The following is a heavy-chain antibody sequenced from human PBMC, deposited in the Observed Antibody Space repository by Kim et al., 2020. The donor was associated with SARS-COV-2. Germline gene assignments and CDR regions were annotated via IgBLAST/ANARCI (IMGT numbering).Heavy chain of an antibody. CDR3: ARHESRFGELSSYYFFGMDV. D-gene: IGHD3-10*01. J-gene: IGHJ6*02. CDR1: GDSINSPSYC. CDR2: ICFSGKT. V-gene: IGHV4-39*01. Sequence: SETLSLTCSVSGDSINSPSYCWGWVRQAPGKGLEWIGSICFSGKTYYSLSLRSRVAMSEDTSKTQFSLRLNSVTAADTGIYYCARHESRFGELSSYYFFGMDVWGQGTTVTVSS.